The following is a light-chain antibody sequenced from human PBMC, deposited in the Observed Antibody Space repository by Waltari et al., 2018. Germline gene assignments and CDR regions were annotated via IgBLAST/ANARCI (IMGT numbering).Light chain of an antibody. CDR1: QRLSKNY. Sequence: VLTQSPVILSLSPGESATLSCRASQRLSKNYLAWYRKKPGRAPPLLLYGASSRATGIPARLSGSGSGIDFSLTINRLQPEDFAVYYCQQYGSPVMYTFGQGTKLEIK. V-gene: IGKV3-20*01. CDR2: GAS. CDR3: QQYGSPVMYT. J-gene: IGKJ2*01.